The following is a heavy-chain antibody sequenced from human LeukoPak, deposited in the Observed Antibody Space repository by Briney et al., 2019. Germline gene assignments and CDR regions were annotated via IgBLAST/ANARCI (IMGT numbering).Heavy chain of an antibody. D-gene: IGHD6-13*01. CDR3: ASAPGIAAADPPVY. CDR1: GGTFSSYA. Sequence: ASVKVSCKASGGTFSSYAISWVRQAPGQGLEWMGRIIPILGIANYAQKFQGRVTITADKSTSTAYMELSSLRSEDTAVYYCASAPGIAAADPPVYWGQGTLVTVSS. J-gene: IGHJ4*02. V-gene: IGHV1-69*04. CDR2: IIPILGIA.